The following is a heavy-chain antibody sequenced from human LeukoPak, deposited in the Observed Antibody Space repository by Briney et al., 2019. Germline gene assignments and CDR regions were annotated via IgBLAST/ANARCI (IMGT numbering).Heavy chain of an antibody. D-gene: IGHD3-10*01. Sequence: PGGSLRLSRAASGFTLSSYGMQWVRPAPGKGLEGVAFIWYDGSNKYYADSVKGRFTISRDNSKNTLYLQMNSLRAEDTAVYYCAKSGAFGELLFDYWGQGTLVTVSS. J-gene: IGHJ4*02. CDR3: AKSGAFGELLFDY. CDR1: GFTLSSYG. V-gene: IGHV3-30*02. CDR2: IWYDGSNK.